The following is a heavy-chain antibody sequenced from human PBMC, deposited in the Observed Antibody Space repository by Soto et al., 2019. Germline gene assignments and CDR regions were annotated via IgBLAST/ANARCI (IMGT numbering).Heavy chain of an antibody. D-gene: IGHD3-10*01. CDR2: IYYSGST. V-gene: IGHV4-39*01. CDR1: GGSISSSSYY. CDR3: ARLVIFGSGSYYYYYYYGMDV. Sequence: QLQQQESGPGLVKPSETLSLTCTVSGGSISSSSYYWGWIRQPPGKGLEWIGRIYYSGSTYYNPSLKSRVTISVDTSKNQFSLKLSSVTAADTAVYYCARLVIFGSGSYYYYYYYGMDVWGQGTTVTVSS. J-gene: IGHJ6*02.